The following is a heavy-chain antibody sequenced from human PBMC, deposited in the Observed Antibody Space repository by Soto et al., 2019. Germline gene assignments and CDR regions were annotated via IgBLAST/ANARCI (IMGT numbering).Heavy chain of an antibody. CDR1: GGSVSSGSYY. CDR3: ARGIEGWYQGRYYYGMDV. V-gene: IGHV4-61*01. J-gene: IGHJ6*02. D-gene: IGHD6-19*01. Sequence: QVQLQESGPGLVKPSETLSLTCTVSGGSVSSGSYYWSWIRQPPGKGLEWIGYIYYSGSTNYNPSLKSRVTMSVETSENQCSLKLSSVTAADTAVYYCARGIEGWYQGRYYYGMDVWGQGTTVTVSS. CDR2: IYYSGST.